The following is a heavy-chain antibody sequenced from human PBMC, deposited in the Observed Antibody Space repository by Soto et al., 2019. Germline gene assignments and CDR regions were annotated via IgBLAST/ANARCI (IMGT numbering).Heavy chain of an antibody. CDR3: ARGWLIPAAPRYCSGGSCYLGGWFGP. CDR1: GYTFTSYA. CDR2: INAGNGNT. V-gene: IGHV1-3*01. Sequence: GASVKVSCKASGYTFTSYAMHWVRQAPGQRLEWMGWINAGNGNTKYSQKFQGRVTITRDTSASTAYVELSSLRSEDTAVYYCARGWLIPAAPRYCSGGSCYLGGWFGPWGQGTLVTVSS. J-gene: IGHJ5*02. D-gene: IGHD2-15*01.